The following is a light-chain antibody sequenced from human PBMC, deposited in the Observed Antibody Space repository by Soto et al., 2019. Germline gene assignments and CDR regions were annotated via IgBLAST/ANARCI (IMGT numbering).Light chain of an antibody. CDR3: SSHAGSNAFYV. CDR2: EVT. J-gene: IGLJ1*01. Sequence: QSALTQPASVSGSPGQSITISCTGTSSDIGAYDYVSWYQQYPGRVPKLIIHEVTNRPSGVSDRFSGSKSGNTASLTISGLQTEDEADYYCSSHAGSNAFYVFGTGTQLTVL. V-gene: IGLV2-14*01. CDR1: SSDIGAYDY.